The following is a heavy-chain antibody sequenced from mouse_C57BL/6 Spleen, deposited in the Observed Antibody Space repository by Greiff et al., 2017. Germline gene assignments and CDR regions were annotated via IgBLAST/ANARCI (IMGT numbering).Heavy chain of an antibody. J-gene: IGHJ4*01. CDR2: LSDGGSYT. CDR1: GFTFSSYA. Sequence: EVMLVESGGGLVKPGGSLKLSCAASGFTFSSYAMSWVRQTPEKRLEWVATLSDGGSYTYYPDNVKGRFTISRDNAKNNLYLQMSHLKSEDTAMYYCARAGPPYAMDYWGQGTSVTVSS. V-gene: IGHV5-4*03. CDR3: ARAGPPYAMDY.